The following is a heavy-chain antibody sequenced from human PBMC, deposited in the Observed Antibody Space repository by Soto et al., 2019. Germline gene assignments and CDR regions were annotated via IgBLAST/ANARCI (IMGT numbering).Heavy chain of an antibody. CDR1: GLTFSSYG. CDR3: AKDLGYDYIWGSNFYYMDV. J-gene: IGHJ6*03. Sequence: QVQLVESGGGVVQPGRSLRLSCAASGLTFSSYGMHWVRQAPGKGLEWVTIISYDGSNKYYADSVKGRFTISRDNSKNTLYLQMNSLRAEDTAVYYCAKDLGYDYIWGSNFYYMDVWGKGTPVTVSS. CDR2: ISYDGSNK. V-gene: IGHV3-30*18. D-gene: IGHD3-16*01.